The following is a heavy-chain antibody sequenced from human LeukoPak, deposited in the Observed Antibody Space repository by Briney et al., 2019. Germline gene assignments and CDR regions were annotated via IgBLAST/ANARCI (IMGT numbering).Heavy chain of an antibody. CDR3: ASALNYDFWSASWFDP. CDR2: INPNSGGT. D-gene: IGHD3-3*01. Sequence: ASVKVSCKASGYTFTGYYMHWVRQAPGQGLEWMEWINPNSGGTNYAQKFQGRVTMTRDTSISTAYMELSRLRSDDTAVYYCASALNYDFWSASWFDPWGQGTLVTVSS. J-gene: IGHJ5*02. CDR1: GYTFTGYY. V-gene: IGHV1-2*02.